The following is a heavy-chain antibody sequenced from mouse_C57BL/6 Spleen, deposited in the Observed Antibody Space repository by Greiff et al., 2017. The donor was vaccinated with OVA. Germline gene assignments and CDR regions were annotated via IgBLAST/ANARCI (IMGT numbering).Heavy chain of an antibody. CDR3: AMYDSDGRYAMDY. J-gene: IGHJ4*01. CDR1: GYTFTSYW. D-gene: IGHD2-4*01. CDR2: INPSNGGT. V-gene: IGHV1-53*01. Sequence: VQLQQPGTELVKPGASVKLSCKASGYTFTSYWMHWVKQRPGQGLEWIGNINPSNGGTNYNEKFKSKATLTVDKSSSTAYMQLSILTSEDSAVYYCAMYDSDGRYAMDYWGQGTSVTVSS.